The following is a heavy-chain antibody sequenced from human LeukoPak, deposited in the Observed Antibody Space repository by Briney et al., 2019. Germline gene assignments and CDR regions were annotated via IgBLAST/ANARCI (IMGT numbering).Heavy chain of an antibody. CDR2: ISGSGGST. J-gene: IGHJ4*02. CDR3: ANYYGDYTFDY. V-gene: IGHV3-23*01. CDR1: GLTFSSYA. D-gene: IGHD4-17*01. Sequence: GSLRLSCAASGLTFSSYAMSWVRQAPGKGLEWVSAISGSGGSTYYADSVKGRFTISRDNSKNTLYLQMNSLRAEDTAVYYCANYYGDYTFDYWGQGTLVTVSS.